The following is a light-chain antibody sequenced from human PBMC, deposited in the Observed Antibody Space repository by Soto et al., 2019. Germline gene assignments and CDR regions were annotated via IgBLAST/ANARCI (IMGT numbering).Light chain of an antibody. Sequence: EVMLTQSPGTMSLSPGERDTLSCRASQSGSSNYLAWYQEKSGQAPRLLIYGASNRATGIPDRFSGSGSGTDFTLTIRRLEPEDFAVYYCQQYDTSPRTLGQGHKVEFK. CDR2: GAS. CDR3: QQYDTSPRT. V-gene: IGKV3-20*01. J-gene: IGKJ1*01. CDR1: QSGSSNY.